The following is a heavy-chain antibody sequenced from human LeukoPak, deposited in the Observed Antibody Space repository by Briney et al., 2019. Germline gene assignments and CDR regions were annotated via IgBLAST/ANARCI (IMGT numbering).Heavy chain of an antibody. CDR3: ARQLGYCSGGRCYFDF. J-gene: IGHJ4*02. CDR1: GFTFSSYA. D-gene: IGHD2-15*01. Sequence: GGSLRLSCAASGFTFSSYAMSWVRQVPGKGLEWVSAISDSGGSTYYADSAKGRFTISRDNSKNTLYLQMNSLRVEDTAVYNCARQLGYCSGGRCYFDFWGQGTPVTVSS. CDR2: ISDSGGST. V-gene: IGHV3-23*01.